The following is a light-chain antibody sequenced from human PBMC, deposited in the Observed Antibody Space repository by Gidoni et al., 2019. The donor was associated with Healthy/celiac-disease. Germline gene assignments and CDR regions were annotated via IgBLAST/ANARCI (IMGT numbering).Light chain of an antibody. CDR3: QQYNSFPTIT. V-gene: IGKV1-13*02. J-gene: IGKJ5*01. CDR2: DAS. CDR1: QGIASS. Sequence: GDRVTITCRASQGIASSLAWYQQKPGKPPKLLIYDASTLESGVPSRFSGSGSETGFTLTISSLQPEYFATYYCQQYNSFPTITFGQGSRLEI.